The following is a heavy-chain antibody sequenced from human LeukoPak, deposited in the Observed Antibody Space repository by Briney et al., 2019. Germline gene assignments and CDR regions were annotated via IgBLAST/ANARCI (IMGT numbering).Heavy chain of an antibody. CDR3: AHRPGVRGLLNYFDY. J-gene: IGHJ4*02. Sequence: SGPTLVKPTQTLTPTCTFSGFSLSTSGVGVGWIRQPPGKALEWLALIYWDDDKRYSPSLKSRLTITKDTSKNQVVLTMTNMDPVDTATYYCAHRPGVRGLLNYFDYWGQGTLVTVSS. V-gene: IGHV2-5*02. CDR2: IYWDDDK. CDR1: GFSLSTSGVG. D-gene: IGHD3-10*01.